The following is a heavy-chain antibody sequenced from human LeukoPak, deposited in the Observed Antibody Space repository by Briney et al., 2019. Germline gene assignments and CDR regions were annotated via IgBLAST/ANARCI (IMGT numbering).Heavy chain of an antibody. V-gene: IGHV3-74*01. CDR1: GFTFSSYW. J-gene: IGHJ4*02. D-gene: IGHD5-12*01. Sequence: GGSLRLSCAASGFTFSSYWMHWVRQAPGKGLVWVSYIKSDGRSTSYADSVKGRFTISRDNAKNTLYLQMNSLRAGDTAVYYCARDRGYTQDYWGQGTLVTVSS. CDR3: ARDRGYTQDY. CDR2: IKSDGRST.